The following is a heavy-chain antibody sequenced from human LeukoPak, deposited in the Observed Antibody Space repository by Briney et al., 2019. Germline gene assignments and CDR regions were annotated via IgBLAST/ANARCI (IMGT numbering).Heavy chain of an antibody. CDR2: ISSSSSYI. V-gene: IGHV3-21*01. CDR1: GFTFSSYS. CDR3: AREWRIAVIDY. Sequence: GGSLRLSCAASGFTFSSYSMNWVRQAPGKGLEWVSSISSSSSYIYYADSVKGRFTISRDNAKNSLYLQMNSLRAEDTAVYYCAREWRIAVIDYWGQGTLVTVSS. J-gene: IGHJ4*02. D-gene: IGHD6-19*01.